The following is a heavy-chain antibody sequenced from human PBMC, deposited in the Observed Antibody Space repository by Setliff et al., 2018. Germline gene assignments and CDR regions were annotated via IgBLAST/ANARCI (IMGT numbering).Heavy chain of an antibody. CDR3: ARGLRQNRSNSDVFDI. CDR1: GYTLTNYD. D-gene: IGHD4-4*01. V-gene: IGHV1-8*02. Sequence: ASVKVSCKASGYTLTNYDINWLRQAAGQGLEWMGWMDPNSGNTGYAQKFQGRATMTRNTSISTVYMELSSLRYEDMAVYYCARGLRQNRSNSDVFDIWGQGTVVTVSS. CDR2: MDPNSGNT. J-gene: IGHJ3*02.